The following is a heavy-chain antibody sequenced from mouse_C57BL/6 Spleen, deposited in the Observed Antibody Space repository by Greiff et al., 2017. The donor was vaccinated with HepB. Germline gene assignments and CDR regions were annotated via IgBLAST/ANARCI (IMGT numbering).Heavy chain of an antibody. CDR1: GFTFNTYA. Sequence: EVQGVESGGGLVQPKGSLKLSCAASGFTFNTYAMHWVRQAPGKGLEWVARIRSKSSNYATYYADSVKDRFTISRDDPQSILYLQMNILKTEDTAMYCCVRDYYSNYWFAYWGQGTLVTVSA. V-gene: IGHV10-3*01. D-gene: IGHD2-5*01. CDR3: VRDYYSNYWFAY. J-gene: IGHJ3*01. CDR2: IRSKSSNYAT.